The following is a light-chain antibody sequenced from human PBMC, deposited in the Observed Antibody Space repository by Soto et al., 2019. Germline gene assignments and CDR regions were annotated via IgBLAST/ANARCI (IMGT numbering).Light chain of an antibody. V-gene: IGLV1-40*01. Sequence: QSVLTQPPSVSGAPGQRVTISCTGSSSNIGAGYDVHWYQQLPGTAPKLLIYGNSNRPSGVPDRFSGSKSGTSASLVITGLQAEDEADYYCQSYDSSLSGWVFGGGTNVTVL. CDR2: GNS. CDR3: QSYDSSLSGWV. J-gene: IGLJ3*02. CDR1: SSNIGAGYD.